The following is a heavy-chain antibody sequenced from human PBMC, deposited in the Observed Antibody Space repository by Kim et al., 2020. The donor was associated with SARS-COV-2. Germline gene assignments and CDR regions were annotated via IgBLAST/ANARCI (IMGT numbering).Heavy chain of an antibody. CDR3: ARLPPPIDAFDI. J-gene: IGHJ3*02. CDR1: GGSISSSSYY. Sequence: SETLSLTCTVSGGSISSSSYYWGWIRQPPGKGLEWIGSIYYSGSTYYNPSLKSRVTISVDTSKNQFSLKLSSVTAADTAVYYCARLPPPIDAFDIWGQGTMVTVSS. CDR2: IYYSGST. V-gene: IGHV4-39*01.